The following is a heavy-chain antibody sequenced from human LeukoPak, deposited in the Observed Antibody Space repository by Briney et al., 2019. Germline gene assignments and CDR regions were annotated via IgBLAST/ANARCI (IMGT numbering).Heavy chain of an antibody. CDR1: GYSISSGYY. V-gene: IGHV4-38-2*02. Sequence: SETLSLTCTVSGYSISSGYYWGWIRQPPGKGLEWIGSIYHSGSTYYNPSLKSRVTISVDTSKNQFSLKLSSVTAADTAVYYCARDRRYYDSSGYTWYFDLWGRGTLVTVSS. J-gene: IGHJ2*01. CDR3: ARDRRYYDSSGYTWYFDL. D-gene: IGHD3-22*01. CDR2: IYHSGST.